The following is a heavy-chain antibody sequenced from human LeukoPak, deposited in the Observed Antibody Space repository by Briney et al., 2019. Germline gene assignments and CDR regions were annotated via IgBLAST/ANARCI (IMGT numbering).Heavy chain of an antibody. V-gene: IGHV5-51*01. J-gene: IGHJ4*02. CDR3: ARGRGYSYGYGYYFDY. CDR1: GYSFTSYW. CDR2: IYPGDSDT. Sequence: KIGESLKIPCKGSGYSFTSYWIGWVRQMPGKGLEWMGIIYPGDSDTRYSPSFQGQVTISADKSTSTAYLQWSSLKASDTAMYYCARGRGYSYGYGYYFDYWGQGTLVTVSS. D-gene: IGHD5-18*01.